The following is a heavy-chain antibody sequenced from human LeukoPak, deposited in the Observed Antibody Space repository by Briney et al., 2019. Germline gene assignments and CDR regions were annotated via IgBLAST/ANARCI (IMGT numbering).Heavy chain of an antibody. CDR1: GASLSVSGRN. D-gene: IGHD3-9*01. J-gene: IGHJ5*02. V-gene: IGHV4-39*01. CDR2: IYYSGST. CDR3: LSGHDNAFDP. Sequence: PSETLSLTCTVSGASLSVSGRNWGWVRQPPGKGLEWIASIYYSGSTYYSQSLESRVTMSVDTSKNQFSLKLSSLTATDTAVYYCLSGHDNAFDPWGQGTLVTVSP.